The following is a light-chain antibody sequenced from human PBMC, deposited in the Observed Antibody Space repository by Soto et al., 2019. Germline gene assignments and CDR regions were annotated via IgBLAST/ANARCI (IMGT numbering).Light chain of an antibody. CDR2: EVV. V-gene: IGLV2-14*01. J-gene: IGLJ2*01. Sequence: QSVLTQPASVSGSPGQSITISCTGTSTDVGSYNYVSWYQQNPGKAPKLILYEVVIRPSGVSYRFSGTKSGNTASLTLSGLQAEDEADYYCSSYTSSSTLVFGGGTQLTVL. CDR1: STDVGSYNY. CDR3: SSYTSSSTLV.